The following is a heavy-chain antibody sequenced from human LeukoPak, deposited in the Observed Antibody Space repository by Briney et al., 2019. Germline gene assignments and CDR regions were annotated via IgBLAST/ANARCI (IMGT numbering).Heavy chain of an antibody. J-gene: IGHJ4*02. CDR1: ADSLSSGGHY. CDR3: ARGGNRFGGFYFDY. D-gene: IGHD3-10*01. Sequence: SQTLSLTCTVSADSLSSGGHYWAWIRQLPGKGLESIGFIHHSGSSRHNPSLKDRVAISVDASRKQFALRLSSVTAAVTAIYYCARGGNRFGGFYFDYWGQGIQVIVSS. CDR2: IHHSGSS. V-gene: IGHV4-31*03.